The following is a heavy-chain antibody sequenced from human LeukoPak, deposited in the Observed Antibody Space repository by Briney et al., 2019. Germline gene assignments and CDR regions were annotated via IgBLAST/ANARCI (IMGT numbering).Heavy chain of an antibody. Sequence: ASVKVSCTASGGTFTSYAISWVRQAPGQGLEWMGGIIPIFGTANYAQKFQGRVTITADESTSTAYMELRSLRSDDTAVYYCARVGDPGAPGWFDPWGQGTLVTVSS. D-gene: IGHD3-10*01. CDR1: GGTFTSYA. J-gene: IGHJ5*02. CDR2: IIPIFGTA. CDR3: ARVGDPGAPGWFDP. V-gene: IGHV1-69*13.